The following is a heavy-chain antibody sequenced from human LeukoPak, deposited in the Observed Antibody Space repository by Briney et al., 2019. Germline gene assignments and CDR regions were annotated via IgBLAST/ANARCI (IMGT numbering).Heavy chain of an antibody. Sequence: PGASVKVSCKVSGYTLIELSMHWVRQAPGKGLEWMGGFDPEDGETIYAQKFQGRVTMTEDTSTDTAYMELSSLRSEDTAVYYCATASSGSYDEGFDYWGQGTLVTVSS. CDR1: GYTLIELS. CDR3: ATASSGSYDEGFDY. D-gene: IGHD1-26*01. J-gene: IGHJ4*02. CDR2: FDPEDGET. V-gene: IGHV1-24*01.